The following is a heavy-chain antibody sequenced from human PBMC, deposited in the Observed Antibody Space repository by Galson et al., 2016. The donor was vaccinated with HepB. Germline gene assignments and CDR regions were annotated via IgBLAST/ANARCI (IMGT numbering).Heavy chain of an antibody. D-gene: IGHD4-17*01. CDR2: MSPYNGNT. Sequence: SVKVSCKASGYIFSNYGISWLRQAPGQGLEWMGWMSPYNGNTNPAKKFEDRVSLTRDSSATTAYMELRSLRSDDTAMFYCARLNYGDYDLDAFDRWGQGTMVTVSS. J-gene: IGHJ3*01. CDR3: ARLNYGDYDLDAFDR. CDR1: GYIFSNYG. V-gene: IGHV1-18*01.